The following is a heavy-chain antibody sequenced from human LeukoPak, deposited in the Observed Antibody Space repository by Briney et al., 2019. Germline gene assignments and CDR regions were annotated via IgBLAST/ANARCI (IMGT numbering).Heavy chain of an antibody. V-gene: IGHV4-38-2*02. Sequence: NPSETLSLTCTVSGYSISSGYYWGWIRQPPGKGLEWIGSIYHSGSTYYNPSLKSRVTISVDTSKNQFSLKLSSVTAADTAVYYCARLPGRYYFDYRGQGTLVTVSS. CDR2: IYHSGST. CDR3: ARLPGRYYFDY. CDR1: GYSISSGYY. J-gene: IGHJ4*02.